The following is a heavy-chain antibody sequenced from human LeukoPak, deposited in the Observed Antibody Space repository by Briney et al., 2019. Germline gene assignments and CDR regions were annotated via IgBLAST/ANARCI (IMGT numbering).Heavy chain of an antibody. CDR2: IYSGGST. V-gene: IGHV3-66*01. CDR1: GFTVSNNN. CDR3: XXXXXAHCTNGVCCLPFDY. D-gene: IGHD2-8*01. J-gene: IGHJ4*02. Sequence: GGSLRLSCAASGFTVSNNNMNWVRQAPGKGLEWVSVIYSGGSTYYADSVKGRFTISRDNSKNTLYLQMNSLRAEDTAVYYCXXXXXAHCTNGVCCLPFDYWGQGTLVTVSS.